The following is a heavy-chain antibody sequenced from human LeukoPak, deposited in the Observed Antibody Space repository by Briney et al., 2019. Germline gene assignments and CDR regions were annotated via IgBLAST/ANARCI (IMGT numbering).Heavy chain of an antibody. CDR1: GGSISSYY. J-gene: IGHJ6*03. V-gene: IGHV4-59*01. CDR2: IYYSGST. CDR3: ARGVVATILHYYYYMDV. Sequence: SETLSLTCTVSGGSISSYYWSWIRQPRGKGLEWIGYIYYSGSTNYNPSLKSRVTISVDTSKNQFSLKLSSVTAADTAVYYCARGVVATILHYYYYMDVWGKGTTVTVSS. D-gene: IGHD5-12*01.